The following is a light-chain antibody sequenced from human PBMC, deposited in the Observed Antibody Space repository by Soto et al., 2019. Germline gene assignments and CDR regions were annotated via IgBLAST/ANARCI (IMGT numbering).Light chain of an antibody. V-gene: IGKV1-33*01. J-gene: IGKJ4*01. CDR3: QQYVNLVT. CDR1: QDISNR. CDR2: DAS. Sequence: DIQMTQSPSSLSASVGDRVTITCQASQDISNRLNWYQQKPGKAPKLLINDASNLEAGVPSRFSGSGSGTDFTFTISSLQPEDIATYYCQQYVNLVTFGGGTKLENK.